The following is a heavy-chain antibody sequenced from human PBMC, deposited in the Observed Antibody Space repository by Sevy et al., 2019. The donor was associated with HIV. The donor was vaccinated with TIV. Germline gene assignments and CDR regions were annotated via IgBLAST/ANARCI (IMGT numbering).Heavy chain of an antibody. J-gene: IGHJ5*02. CDR3: ARDRYGSGSSSGGYWFDP. CDR1: GGSFSSGGYS. V-gene: IGHV4-30-2*01. CDR2: IYHSGST. Sequence: SETLSLTCAVSGGSFSSGGYSWSWIRQPPGKGLEWIGYIYHSGSTYYNPSLKSRVTISVDRSKNQFSLKLSSVTAADTAVYYCARDRYGSGSSSGGYWFDPWGQGTLVTVSS. D-gene: IGHD3-10*01.